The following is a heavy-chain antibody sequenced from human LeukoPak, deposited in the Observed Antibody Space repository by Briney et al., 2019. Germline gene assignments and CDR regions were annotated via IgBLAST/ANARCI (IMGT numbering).Heavy chain of an antibody. CDR2: ISSSSSYI. V-gene: IGHV3-21*01. CDR1: GFTSSSYS. J-gene: IGHJ6*04. Sequence: GGSLRLSCAASGFTSSSYSMNWVRQAPGKGLEWVSSISSSSSYIYYADSVKGRFTISRDNAKNSLYLQMNSLRAEDTAVYYCAREKAAAATPYYYYGMDVWGKGTTVTVSS. D-gene: IGHD6-13*01. CDR3: AREKAAAATPYYYYGMDV.